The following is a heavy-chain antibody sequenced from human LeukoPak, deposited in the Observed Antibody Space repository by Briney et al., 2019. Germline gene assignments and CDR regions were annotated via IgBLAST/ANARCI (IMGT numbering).Heavy chain of an antibody. J-gene: IGHJ6*02. Sequence: SSVKVSCKASGGTFSSYAISWVRQAPGQGLEWMGRIIPIFGIANYAQKFQGRVTITADKSTSTAYMELSSLRSEDTAVYYCARALITIFGVVPKYYYYSMDVWGQGTTVTVSS. CDR2: IIPIFGIA. CDR1: GGTFSSYA. D-gene: IGHD3-3*01. CDR3: ARALITIFGVVPKYYYYSMDV. V-gene: IGHV1-69*04.